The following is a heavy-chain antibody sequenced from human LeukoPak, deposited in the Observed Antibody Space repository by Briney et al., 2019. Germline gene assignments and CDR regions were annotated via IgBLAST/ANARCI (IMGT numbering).Heavy chain of an antibody. V-gene: IGHV3-9*01. Sequence: PGGSLRLSCAASGFTFDDYAMHWVRQAPGKGLEWVSGISWNSGSIGYADSVKGRFTISRDNAKNSLYLQMNSLRAEDTALYYCAKVYGDYFTYWYFDLWGRGTLVTVSS. CDR3: AKVYGDYFTYWYFDL. CDR1: GFTFDDYA. J-gene: IGHJ2*01. D-gene: IGHD4-17*01. CDR2: ISWNSGSI.